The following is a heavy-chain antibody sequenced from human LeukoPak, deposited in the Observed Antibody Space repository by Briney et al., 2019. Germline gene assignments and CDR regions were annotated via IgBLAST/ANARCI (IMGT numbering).Heavy chain of an antibody. Sequence: SETLSLTCTVSGGSISGYYWSWIRQPPGKGLEWIAHVYHTGSANYNPSLRSRVTISVDTSENQFSLKLTSVTAADTAVYYCARLNPRSSGRWLYYFDYWGRGALVTVSS. V-gene: IGHV4-59*08. CDR3: ARLNPRSSGRWLYYFDY. CDR2: VYHTGSA. CDR1: GGSISGYY. J-gene: IGHJ4*02. D-gene: IGHD6-19*01.